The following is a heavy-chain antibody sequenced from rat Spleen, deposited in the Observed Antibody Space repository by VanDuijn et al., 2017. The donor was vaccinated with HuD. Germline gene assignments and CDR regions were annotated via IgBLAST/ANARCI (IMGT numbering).Heavy chain of an antibody. D-gene: IGHD1-12*02. CDR2: IITGGGNT. CDR3: TTDRDGSYYYPAY. J-gene: IGHJ3*01. V-gene: IGHV5-20*01. Sequence: EVQLVESDGGLVQPGRSLKLSCAASGFTFSNYGMAWVRQTPTKGLEWVASIITGGGNTYYRDSVKGRFTISRDNAKSSLYLQMDSLRSEDTATYYCTTDRDGSYYYPAYWGQGTLVTVSS. CDR1: GFTFSNYG.